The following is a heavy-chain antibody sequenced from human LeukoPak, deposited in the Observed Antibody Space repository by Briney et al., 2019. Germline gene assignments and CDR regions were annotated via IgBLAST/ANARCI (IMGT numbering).Heavy chain of an antibody. V-gene: IGHV4-39*01. CDR2: IYYSGST. Sequence: PSETLSLTCTVSGGSISSSSYYWGWIRQPPGKGLEWIGSIYYSGSTYYNPSLKSRVTISVDTSKNQFSLKLSSVTAADTAVYYCASDRNPVDYWGQGTLVTVSS. CDR1: GGSISSSSYY. D-gene: IGHD1-14*01. J-gene: IGHJ4*02. CDR3: ASDRNPVDY.